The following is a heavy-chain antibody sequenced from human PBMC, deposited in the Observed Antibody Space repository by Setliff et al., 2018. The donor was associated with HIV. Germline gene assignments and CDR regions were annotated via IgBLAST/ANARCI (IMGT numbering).Heavy chain of an antibody. Sequence: GGSLRLSCVASGFSINNYDMNWVRQAPGKGLEWISHISSTSKTIYYADSVRGRFTVSRDNAQNSLYLQMIRLRAEDTALYYCAYYSSGSFYLGYYYYHGMDVWGQGTTVTVSS. CDR2: ISSTSKTI. CDR3: AYYSSGSFYLGYYYYHGMDV. V-gene: IGHV3-48*03. J-gene: IGHJ6*01. D-gene: IGHD3-10*01. CDR1: GFSINNYD.